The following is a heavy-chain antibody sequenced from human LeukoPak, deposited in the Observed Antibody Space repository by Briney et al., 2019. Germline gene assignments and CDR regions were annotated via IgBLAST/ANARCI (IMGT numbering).Heavy chain of an antibody. D-gene: IGHD1-26*01. CDR2: IYYSGST. Sequence: TSETLSLTCTVSGGSISSGGYYWSWIRQHPGKGLEWIGYIYYSGSTYYNPSLKNRVTISVDRSKNQFSLKLSSVTAADTAVYYCARLIRATNGMDVWGQGTTVTVSS. V-gene: IGHV4-31*03. CDR1: GGSISSGGYY. CDR3: ARLIRATNGMDV. J-gene: IGHJ6*02.